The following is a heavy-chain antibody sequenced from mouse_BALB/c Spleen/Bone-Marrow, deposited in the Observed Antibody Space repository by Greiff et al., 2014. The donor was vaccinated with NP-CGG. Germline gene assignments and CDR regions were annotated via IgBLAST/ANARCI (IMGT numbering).Heavy chain of an antibody. CDR1: GYTFTSYV. CDR3: AREGVDYFDY. Sequence: VQLQQSGPELVKPGASVKMSCKASGYTFTSYVIHLVKQKPGQGLEWIGYINPYNDATKFNERFKGKATLTSDKSSSTAYMVLSSLTSEDSAVYYCAREGVDYFDYWGQGTTLTVSS. CDR2: INPYNDAT. J-gene: IGHJ2*01. V-gene: IGHV1-14*01.